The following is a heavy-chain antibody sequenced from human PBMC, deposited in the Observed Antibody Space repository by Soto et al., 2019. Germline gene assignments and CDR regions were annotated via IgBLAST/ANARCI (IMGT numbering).Heavy chain of an antibody. V-gene: IGHV3-23*01. Sequence: EVQLLESGGGLVQPGGSLRLSCAASGFTFSAYAMSWVRQAPGKGLEWVSAISGTSPSTYYADSVQGRFTISRDSSRQTLFLQMNTLRAEDTAVYFCAIRIFGVEYWAQGTQVTVSS. CDR2: ISGTSPST. CDR3: AIRIFGVEY. CDR1: GFTFSAYA. D-gene: IGHD3-3*01. J-gene: IGHJ4*02.